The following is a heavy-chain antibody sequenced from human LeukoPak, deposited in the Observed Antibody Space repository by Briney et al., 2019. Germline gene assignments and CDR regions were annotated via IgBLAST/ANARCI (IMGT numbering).Heavy chain of an antibody. CDR3: AKDDGWLQYNN. J-gene: IGHJ4*02. D-gene: IGHD5-24*01. CDR1: GFTFSSYE. CDR2: ISSSGSTI. V-gene: IGHV3-48*03. Sequence: PGGSLRLSCAASGFTFSSYEMNWVRQAPGKGLEWVSYISSSGSTIYYADSVKGRFTISRDNSKNTLHLQMNSLRAEDTAVYYCAKDDGWLQYNNWGQGTLVTVSS.